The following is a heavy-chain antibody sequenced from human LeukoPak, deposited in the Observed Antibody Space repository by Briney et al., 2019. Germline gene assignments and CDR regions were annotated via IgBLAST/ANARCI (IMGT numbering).Heavy chain of an antibody. CDR1: GITFSSYA. D-gene: IGHD6-13*01. J-gene: IGHJ5*02. V-gene: IGHV3-23*01. CDR2: ISGSSGNT. CDR3: ARGIATGVDFFDP. Sequence: GGSLRLSCAASGITFSSYAMSWVRQAPGKGLEWVSAISGSSGNTYYADSVKGRFTTSRDNSKDTLYLQMNSLGVEDTAIYYCARGIATGVDFFDPWGQGTLLTVSS.